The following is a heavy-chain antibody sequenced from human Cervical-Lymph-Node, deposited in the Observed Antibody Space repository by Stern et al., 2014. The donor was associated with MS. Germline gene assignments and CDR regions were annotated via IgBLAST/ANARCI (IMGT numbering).Heavy chain of an antibody. CDR2: ISRSSTYI. J-gene: IGHJ6*02. Sequence: EVQLEESGGGLVKPGGSLRLSCAASGFTFNFHSMYWVRQAPGKGLEWVSSISRSSTYIYYADSVKGRFTISRDNARNSLYLHMNSLRAEDTAVYYCARATFLGQGTTVTVSS. V-gene: IGHV3-21*01. CDR3: ARATF. CDR1: GFTFNFHS.